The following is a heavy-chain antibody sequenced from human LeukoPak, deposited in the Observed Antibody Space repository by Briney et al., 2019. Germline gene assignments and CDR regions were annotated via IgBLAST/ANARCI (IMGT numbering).Heavy chain of an antibody. J-gene: IGHJ4*02. CDR3: ASSGSSDWRSFDY. Sequence: SETLSLTCTVSGGSISSYYWSWIRQPPGKGLEWIGYIYYSGSTNYNPSLKSRVTISVDTSKNQFSLKLSSVTAADTAVYYCASSGSSDWRSFDYWGQGILVTVSS. CDR1: GGSISSYY. D-gene: IGHD6-25*01. CDR2: IYYSGST. V-gene: IGHV4-59*08.